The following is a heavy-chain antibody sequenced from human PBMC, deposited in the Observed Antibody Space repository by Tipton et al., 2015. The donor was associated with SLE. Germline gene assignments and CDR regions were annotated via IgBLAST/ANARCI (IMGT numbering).Heavy chain of an antibody. CDR1: GFTFSRYW. V-gene: IGHV3-7*01. CDR2: IKEDGSGK. D-gene: IGHD6-13*01. Sequence: GSLRLSCAASGFTFSRYWMNWVRQAPGKGLEWVAIIKEDGSGKHYVDSVRGRFTISRDNAKNSLYLQMNSLRAEDTAVYYCARSSWGPDYWGQGTLVPVSS. J-gene: IGHJ4*02. CDR3: ARSSWGPDY.